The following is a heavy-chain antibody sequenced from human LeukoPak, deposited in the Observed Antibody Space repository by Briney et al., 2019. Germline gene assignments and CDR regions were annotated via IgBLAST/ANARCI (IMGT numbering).Heavy chain of an antibody. D-gene: IGHD2-15*01. Sequence: GGSLRLSCAASGVTISAYDMHWVRQAPGKGLEWVAFIRFDGSNQYYADSVKGRFTISRDNAKNSLYLQMNSLRAEDTAVYYCSTIRGGARALYWGQGTLVTVSS. CDR3: STIRGGARALY. CDR2: IRFDGSNQ. CDR1: GVTISAYD. J-gene: IGHJ4*02. V-gene: IGHV3-30*02.